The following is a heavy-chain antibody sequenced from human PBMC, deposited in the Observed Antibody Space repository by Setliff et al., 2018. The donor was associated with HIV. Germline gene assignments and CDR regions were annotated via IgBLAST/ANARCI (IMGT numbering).Heavy chain of an antibody. CDR2: FCYTGSS. CDR3: ARGIPQREYSTSSRLVDY. CDR1: GGSINNYC. V-gene: IGHV4-59*12. Sequence: PSETLSLTCTVSGGSINNYCCSWIRQPPGKGLEWIGYFCYTGSSNYNPSLKSRVTISVDTSKNQFSLKLSSVTAADTAVYYCARGIPQREYSTSSRLVDYWGQGTLVTVSS. J-gene: IGHJ4*02. D-gene: IGHD6-6*01.